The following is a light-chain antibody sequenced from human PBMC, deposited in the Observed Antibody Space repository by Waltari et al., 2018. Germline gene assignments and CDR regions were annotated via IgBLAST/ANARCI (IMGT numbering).Light chain of an antibody. V-gene: IGLV1-47*01. CDR2: RNN. CDR3: ATWDGSLTAWV. J-gene: IGLJ3*02. CDR1: TSNIGRNY. Sequence: QSVLTQPPSASGTPGQRVTISCSGSTSNIGRNYVYWYQQFPGTAPKLLVYRNNGRPAGVPDRISGSKSGTSASLAISGLRSEDEAEYYCATWDGSLTAWVFGGGTKVTVL.